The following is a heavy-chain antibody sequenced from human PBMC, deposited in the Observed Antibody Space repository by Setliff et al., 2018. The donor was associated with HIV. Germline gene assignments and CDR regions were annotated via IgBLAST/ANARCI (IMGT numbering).Heavy chain of an antibody. D-gene: IGHD3-10*01. V-gene: IGHV3-74*01. Sequence: PGGSLRLSCAASGFTFSSYWMHWVRQAPGKGLVWVSRINTGGSSTSYADSVKGRFTISRDNAKNTLYLQMNSLRAEDTAVYYCARPQHYYGSGAFDIWGQGTMVTVSS. J-gene: IGHJ3*02. CDR1: GFTFSSYW. CDR3: ARPQHYYGSGAFDI. CDR2: INTGGSST.